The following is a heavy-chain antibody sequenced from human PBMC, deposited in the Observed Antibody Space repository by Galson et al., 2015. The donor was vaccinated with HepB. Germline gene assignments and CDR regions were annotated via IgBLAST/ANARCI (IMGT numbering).Heavy chain of an antibody. CDR3: TTDRYYYGMDV. V-gene: IGHV3-15*07. Sequence: SLRLSCAASGFTFSNAWMNWVRQAPGKGLEWVGRIKSKTDGGTTDYAAPVKGGFTISRDDSKNTLYLQMNSLKTEDTAVYYCTTDRYYYGMDVWGQGTTVTVSS. CDR2: IKSKTDGGTT. CDR1: GFTFSNAW. J-gene: IGHJ6*02.